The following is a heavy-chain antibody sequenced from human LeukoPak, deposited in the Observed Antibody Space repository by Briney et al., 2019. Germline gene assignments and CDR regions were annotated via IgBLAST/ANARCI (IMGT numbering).Heavy chain of an antibody. CDR1: GFTFRSFA. V-gene: IGHV3-23*01. D-gene: IGHD5-18*01. J-gene: IGHJ4*02. Sequence: PGGSLRLSCAASGFTFRSFAMSWVRQAPGRGLEWVSTIRDSGGDTYCADSVEGRFSISRDNSNSTLYLQMNILRTEDTAIYYCAKSRGYSLNTNFDYWGQGTLVTVSS. CDR2: IRDSGGDT. CDR3: AKSRGYSLNTNFDY.